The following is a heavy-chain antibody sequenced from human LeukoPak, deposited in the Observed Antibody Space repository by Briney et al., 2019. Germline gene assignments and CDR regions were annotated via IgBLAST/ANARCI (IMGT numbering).Heavy chain of an antibody. CDR1: GFTFSSYG. J-gene: IGHJ4*02. V-gene: IGHV3-33*01. CDR3: AREWVGSYGLDY. D-gene: IGHD5-18*01. Sequence: GGSLRLSCAASGFTFSSYGMHWVRQAPGKGLEWVAVIWYDGSNKYYADSVKGRFTISRDNSKNTLYLQMNSLRAEDTAVYYCAREWVGSYGLDYWGQGTLVTVSS. CDR2: IWYDGSNK.